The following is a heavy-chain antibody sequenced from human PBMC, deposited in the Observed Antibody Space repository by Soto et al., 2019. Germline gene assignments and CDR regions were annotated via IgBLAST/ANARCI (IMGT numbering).Heavy chain of an antibody. D-gene: IGHD4-17*01. J-gene: IGHJ6*03. V-gene: IGHV1-18*01. CDR2: ISAYNGNT. CDR3: ARVPDYGDYYYYCMDV. CDR1: GYTFTSYG. Sequence: QVQLVQSGAEVKKPGASVKVSCKASGYTFTSYGISWVRQAPGQGLEWMGWISAYNGNTNYAQKLQGRVTLTTNTSTRTAYMEVRSLRSDDTAVYYCARVPDYGDYYYYCMDVWGKGTTVTGSS.